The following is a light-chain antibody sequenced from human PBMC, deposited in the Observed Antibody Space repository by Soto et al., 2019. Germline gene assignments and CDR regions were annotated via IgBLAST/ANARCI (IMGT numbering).Light chain of an antibody. Sequence: EIVLTQSPGTLSLSPGERATLSCRANQSVSSSYLAWYQQKPGQAPRLIISGASSRATGIPDRFSGSGSGTDFTLTISRLEPEDFAVYYCQQYGNSLSITFGQGTRLEIK. CDR1: QSVSSSY. CDR3: QQYGNSLSIT. J-gene: IGKJ5*01. V-gene: IGKV3-20*01. CDR2: GAS.